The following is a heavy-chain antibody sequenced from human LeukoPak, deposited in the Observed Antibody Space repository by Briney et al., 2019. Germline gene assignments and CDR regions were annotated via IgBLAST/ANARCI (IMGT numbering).Heavy chain of an antibody. CDR3: TRDQTPYY. V-gene: IGHV3-49*04. Sequence: GGSLRRSCTASGFTFGDYALTWVRQAPRKGLEWVGFIRSKIYGGTPEYAASVKGRFTISRDDSKGVAYLQMNSLKTEDTAVYYCTRDQTPYYWGQGTLVTVSS. CDR2: IRSKIYGGTP. J-gene: IGHJ4*02. CDR1: GFTFGDYA.